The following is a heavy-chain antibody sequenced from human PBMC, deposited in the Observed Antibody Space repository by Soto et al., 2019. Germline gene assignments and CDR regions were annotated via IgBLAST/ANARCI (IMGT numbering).Heavy chain of an antibody. V-gene: IGHV1-18*01. CDR3: ARRTRIVGAASFDY. CDR1: GYTFTSYD. D-gene: IGHD1-26*01. J-gene: IGHJ4*02. Sequence: QVQLVQSGAEVKKPGASVKVSCKASGYTFTSYDINWVRQAPGQGLEWMGWISVYNGNTEYAQKYQGRVTMTTDTSRSTAYMELRSLRSDDTAVYYCARRTRIVGAASFDYWGQGTLVTVSS. CDR2: ISVYNGNT.